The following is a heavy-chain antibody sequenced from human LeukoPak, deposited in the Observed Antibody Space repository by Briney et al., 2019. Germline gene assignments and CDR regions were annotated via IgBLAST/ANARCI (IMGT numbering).Heavy chain of an antibody. Sequence: PGGSLRLSCAASGFTFSSYAMSWVRQAPGKGLEWVSAISGSGGSTYYADSVKGRFTISRDNSKNTLYLQMNSLRAEDTAVYYCAKYPYSSGWSDYFDYWGQGTLVTVFS. CDR3: AKYPYSSGWSDYFDY. D-gene: IGHD6-19*01. V-gene: IGHV3-23*01. CDR1: GFTFSSYA. J-gene: IGHJ4*02. CDR2: ISGSGGST.